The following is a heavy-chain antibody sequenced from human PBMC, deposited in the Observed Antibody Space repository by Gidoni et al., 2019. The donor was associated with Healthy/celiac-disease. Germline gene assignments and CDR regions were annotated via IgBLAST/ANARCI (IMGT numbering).Heavy chain of an antibody. Sequence: ASGFTFSSYGMHWVRQAPGKGLEWVAVIWYDGSNKYYADSVKGRFTISRDNSKNTLYLQMNSLRAEDTAVYYCARDFGGYSSGGEEYWGQGTLVTVSS. D-gene: IGHD6-19*01. V-gene: IGHV3-33*01. CDR3: ARDFGGYSSGGEEY. J-gene: IGHJ4*02. CDR2: IWYDGSNK. CDR1: GFTFSSYG.